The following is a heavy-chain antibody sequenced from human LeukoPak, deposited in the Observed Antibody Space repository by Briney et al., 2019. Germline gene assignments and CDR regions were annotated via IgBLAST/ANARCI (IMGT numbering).Heavy chain of an antibody. CDR1: GYTFTTYW. CDR3: GMSGDRVPLQDDVFDV. J-gene: IGHJ3*01. D-gene: IGHD1-26*01. Sequence: GESLKISCQASGYTFTTYWIGWVREMPGKGLEWMGIIYPGDSGPTYSPSFQGQVTISVDKSINTAYLQWSSLQASDTAMYYCGMSGDRVPLQDDVFDVWGQGTMVTVSS. V-gene: IGHV5-51*01. CDR2: IYPGDSGP.